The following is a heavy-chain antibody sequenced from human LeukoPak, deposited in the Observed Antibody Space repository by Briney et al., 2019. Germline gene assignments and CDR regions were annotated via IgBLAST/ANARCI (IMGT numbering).Heavy chain of an antibody. Sequence: PGGSLRLSCAASGFTFSSYGMHWVRQAPGKGLEWVAVISYDGSNKYYADTVKGRFTISRDNSKNTLYLQMNSLRAEDTAVYYCAKGGPYSSSSIDYWGQGTLVTVFS. D-gene: IGHD6-6*01. CDR3: AKGGPYSSSSIDY. V-gene: IGHV3-30*18. CDR1: GFTFSSYG. J-gene: IGHJ4*02. CDR2: ISYDGSNK.